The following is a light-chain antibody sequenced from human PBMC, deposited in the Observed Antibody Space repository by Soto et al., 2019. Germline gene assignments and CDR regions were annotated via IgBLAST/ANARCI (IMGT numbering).Light chain of an antibody. Sequence: EFVLTQSPGTRSLSPGERATLSCRASQTVRNNYLAWYPQKAGQDPRLLIYDASSRATGIPDRFSGGGSGTDFNLTISRLETEDFAVYYCQQLSSYPLTFGGGTKLDI. CDR1: QTVRNNY. CDR3: QQLSSYPLT. CDR2: DAS. V-gene: IGKV3-20*01. J-gene: IGKJ4*01.